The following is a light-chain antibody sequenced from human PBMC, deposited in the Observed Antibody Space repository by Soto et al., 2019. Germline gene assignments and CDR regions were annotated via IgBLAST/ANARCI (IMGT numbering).Light chain of an antibody. V-gene: IGKV1-5*01. Sequence: DIQLPHSTSTLSASVGARGTITCRASQSISSWLAWYQQKPGKAPKLLIYDASSLESGVPSRFSGSGSGTEFTLTISSLQPDDFATYYCQQYNSYLTFGQGTRLEIK. CDR1: QSISSW. J-gene: IGKJ5*01. CDR2: DAS. CDR3: QQYNSYLT.